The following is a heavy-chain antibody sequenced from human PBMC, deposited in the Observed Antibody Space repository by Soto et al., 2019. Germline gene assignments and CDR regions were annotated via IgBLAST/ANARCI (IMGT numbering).Heavy chain of an antibody. CDR3: ATVSIFGVVYGMDV. J-gene: IGHJ6*02. CDR1: GYTLTELS. Sequence: GASVKVSCKVSGYTLTELSMHWVRQAPGKGLEWMGGFDPEDGETIYAQKFQGRVTMTEDTSTDTAYMELSSLRSEDTAVYYCATVSIFGVVYGMDVWGQGTTVNVSS. D-gene: IGHD3-3*01. CDR2: FDPEDGET. V-gene: IGHV1-24*01.